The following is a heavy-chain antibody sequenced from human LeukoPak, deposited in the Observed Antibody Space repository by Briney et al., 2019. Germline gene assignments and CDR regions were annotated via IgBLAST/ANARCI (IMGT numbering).Heavy chain of an antibody. Sequence: GASVKVSCKASGYTFTSYDTNWVRQATGQGLEWMGWMNPDSGNTGYAQKFQGRVTMTRNTSISTAYMELSSLRSEDTAVYYCARVGCSSTSCYGDYWGQGTLVTVSS. V-gene: IGHV1-8*01. D-gene: IGHD2-2*01. J-gene: IGHJ4*02. CDR3: ARVGCSSTSCYGDY. CDR1: GYTFTSYD. CDR2: MNPDSGNT.